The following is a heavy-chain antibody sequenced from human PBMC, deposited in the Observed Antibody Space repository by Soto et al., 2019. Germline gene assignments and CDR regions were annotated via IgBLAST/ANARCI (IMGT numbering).Heavy chain of an antibody. D-gene: IGHD4-4*01. CDR2: IIPIFGTA. CDR3: AREGSNYVDWFDP. CDR1: GGTFSSYA. J-gene: IGHJ5*02. Sequence: QVQLVQSGAEVKKPGSSVKVSCKASGGTFSSYAISWVRQAPGQGLEWMGGIIPIFGTANYAQKFQGRVTITADESTSTAYRELSSLRSEDTAMYYCAREGSNYVDWFDPWGQGTLVTVSS. V-gene: IGHV1-69*12.